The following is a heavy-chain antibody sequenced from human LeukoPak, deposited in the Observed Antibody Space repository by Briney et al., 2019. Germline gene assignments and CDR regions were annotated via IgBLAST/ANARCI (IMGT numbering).Heavy chain of an antibody. CDR3: ARGLHTRSSGRRFDVFEI. CDR2: IYYSGST. V-gene: IGHV4-59*01. J-gene: IGHJ3*02. Sequence: SETLSLTCTVSGGSISSYYWSWIRQPPGKGLEWIGYIYYSGSTNYNPSLKSRVTISVDTSKNQFSLKLSSVTAADTAVYYCARGLHTRSSGRRFDVFEIWGQGTMVTVSS. D-gene: IGHD6-6*01. CDR1: GGSISSYY.